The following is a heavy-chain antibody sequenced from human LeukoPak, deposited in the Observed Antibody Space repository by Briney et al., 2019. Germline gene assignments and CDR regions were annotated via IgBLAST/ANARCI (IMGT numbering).Heavy chain of an antibody. J-gene: IGHJ4*02. CDR1: GGSISISSDY. Sequence: PSETLSLTCTVSGGSISISSDYWGWIRQPPGKGLEWIGDIYYSGTTNYNPSLKSRVTMSVDTSKNQFSLKLSSVTAADTAVYYCAREGGREMATITYYFDYWGQGTLVTVSS. CDR2: IYYSGTT. V-gene: IGHV4-39*07. CDR3: AREGGREMATITYYFDY. D-gene: IGHD5-24*01.